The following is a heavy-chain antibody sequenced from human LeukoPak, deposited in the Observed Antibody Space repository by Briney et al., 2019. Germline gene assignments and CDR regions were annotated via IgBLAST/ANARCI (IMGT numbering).Heavy chain of an antibody. Sequence: GGPLRLSCAASGFTFSSYSMNWVRQAPGKGLEWVSSISSSSSYIYYADSVKGRFTISRDNAKNSLYLQMNSLRAEDTAVYYCARDLFLAGRVRGVIDYWGQGTLVTVSS. CDR3: ARDLFLAGRVRGVIDY. J-gene: IGHJ4*02. V-gene: IGHV3-21*01. CDR2: ISSSSSYI. D-gene: IGHD3-10*01. CDR1: GFTFSSYS.